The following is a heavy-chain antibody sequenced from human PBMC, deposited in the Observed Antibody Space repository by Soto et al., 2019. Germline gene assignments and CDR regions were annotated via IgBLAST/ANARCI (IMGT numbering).Heavy chain of an antibody. Sequence: GGSLRLSCAASGFTVSSNYMSWVRQAPGKGLEWVSVIYSGGSTYYADSVKGRFTISRDNSKNTLYLQMNSLRAEDTAVYYCARDLTGLSPFDYWGQGTLVTVSS. CDR3: ARDLTGLSPFDY. CDR1: GFTVSSNY. V-gene: IGHV3-66*01. CDR2: IYSGGST. D-gene: IGHD3-16*01. J-gene: IGHJ4*02.